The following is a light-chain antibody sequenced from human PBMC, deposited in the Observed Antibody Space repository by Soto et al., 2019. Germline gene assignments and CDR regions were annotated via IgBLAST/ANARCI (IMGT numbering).Light chain of an antibody. J-gene: IGKJ1*01. Sequence: DIQMTQSPSALSASVGDRVTITCQASQGITKWVAWYQQKPGKAPRLLIYDASTLESGVPSGFSGSGFGTDFALSISSLQPDDFATYYCQQYKVYSKTFGQGTKV. CDR3: QQYKVYSKT. CDR1: QGITKW. CDR2: DAS. V-gene: IGKV1-5*01.